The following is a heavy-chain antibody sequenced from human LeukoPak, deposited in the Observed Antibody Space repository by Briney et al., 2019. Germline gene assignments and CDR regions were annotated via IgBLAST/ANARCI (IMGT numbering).Heavy chain of an antibody. Sequence: SETLSLTCTVSGGSISGYYWSWIRQPPGKGLEWIGCIHYSGIANYNPSLRSRVTISVDTSKNQFSLRLSSVTATDTAVYYCARTSGSGNAAIFDFWGQGTLVTVSS. CDR2: IHYSGIA. J-gene: IGHJ4*02. CDR1: GGSISGYY. V-gene: IGHV4-59*08. CDR3: ARTSGSGNAAIFDF. D-gene: IGHD3-10*01.